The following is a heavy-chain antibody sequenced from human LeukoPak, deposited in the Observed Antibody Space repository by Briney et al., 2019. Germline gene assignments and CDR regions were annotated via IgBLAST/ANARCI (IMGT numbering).Heavy chain of an antibody. Sequence: GGSLRLSCAASGFTFSSYGMHWVRQAPGKGLEWVAVIWYDGSNKYYADSVKGRFTISRDNSKNTLYLQMNSLRAEDTAVYYCARGFDYYDSSGHYDYWGQGTLVTVSS. CDR1: GFTFSSYG. V-gene: IGHV3-33*01. CDR3: ARGFDYYDSSGHYDY. J-gene: IGHJ4*02. CDR2: IWYDGSNK. D-gene: IGHD3-22*01.